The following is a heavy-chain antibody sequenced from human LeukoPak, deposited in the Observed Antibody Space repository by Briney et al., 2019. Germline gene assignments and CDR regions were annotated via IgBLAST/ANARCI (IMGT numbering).Heavy chain of an antibody. CDR3: AREFGSSPDYYMGV. CDR2: INPNGGGT. V-gene: IGHV1-46*01. D-gene: IGHD6-13*01. CDR1: GYTFTNYY. J-gene: IGHJ6*03. Sequence: ASVKVSCKASGYTFTNYYIHWVRQAPGQGLEWMGVINPNGGGTSYRQKFQGRVTMTSDTSTSTVFMELSSLRSEDTAVYYCAREFGSSPDYYMGVWGTGTTVTVSS.